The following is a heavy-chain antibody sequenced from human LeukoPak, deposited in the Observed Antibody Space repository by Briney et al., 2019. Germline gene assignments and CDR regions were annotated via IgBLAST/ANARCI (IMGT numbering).Heavy chain of an antibody. D-gene: IGHD6-19*01. CDR3: ARLQSYSGLYTYSYYMDV. Sequence: SDTLSLTCGVSGYPISSGYYWGWIRQPPGKGLEWIGSIYHSGSTYYNPSLKSRVTISADTSKNQFSLKLSSATAADTAVYYCARLQSYSGLYTYSYYMDVWGKGTTVTVSS. CDR1: GYPISSGYY. CDR2: IYHSGST. V-gene: IGHV4-38-2*01. J-gene: IGHJ6*03.